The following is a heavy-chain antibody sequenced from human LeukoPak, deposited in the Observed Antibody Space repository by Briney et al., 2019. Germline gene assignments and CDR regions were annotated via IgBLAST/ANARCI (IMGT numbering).Heavy chain of an antibody. CDR2: VYYSGST. CDR1: GDSITSGAFY. D-gene: IGHD4/OR15-4a*01. Sequence: PSETLSLTCNVSGDSITSGAFYWAWIRQSPRKGLEWIGNVYYSGSTQYNPSLRGRVSISMDKTKNQFSLNLNSVSVTDTAIYYCARRDYAAWFDPWGQGILVTVSS. V-gene: IGHV4-39*01. CDR3: ARRDYAAWFDP. J-gene: IGHJ5*02.